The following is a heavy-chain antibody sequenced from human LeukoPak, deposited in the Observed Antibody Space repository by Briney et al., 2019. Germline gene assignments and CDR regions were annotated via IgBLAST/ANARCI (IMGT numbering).Heavy chain of an antibody. Sequence: GGSLRLSCAASGFTVSSNYMSWVRQAPGKGLEWVSVIYSGGSTYYADSVKGRFTISRDNSKNTLYLQMNSLRAEDTAVYYCARDHYGDRIQPDCWGQGTLVTVSS. V-gene: IGHV3-53*05. CDR3: ARDHYGDRIQPDC. CDR1: GFTVSSNY. J-gene: IGHJ4*02. D-gene: IGHD4-17*01. CDR2: IYSGGST.